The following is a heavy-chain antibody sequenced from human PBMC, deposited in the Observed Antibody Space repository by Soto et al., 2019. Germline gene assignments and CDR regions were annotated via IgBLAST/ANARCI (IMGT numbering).Heavy chain of an antibody. CDR3: ANARPNYYGSGGGYYKAGGDY. D-gene: IGHD3-10*01. CDR1: GLTFSTYA. V-gene: IGHV3-23*01. J-gene: IGHJ4*02. Sequence: EVQLLGSGGGLVQPGGSLRLSCAASGLTFSTYAMSWVRQAPGKGLEWVSSISGNGANTYYTDSVKGRFIISRDNSKNTLFLQMNSLSAEDTALYYCANARPNYYGSGGGYYKAGGDYWGQGTLVTVSS. CDR2: ISGNGANT.